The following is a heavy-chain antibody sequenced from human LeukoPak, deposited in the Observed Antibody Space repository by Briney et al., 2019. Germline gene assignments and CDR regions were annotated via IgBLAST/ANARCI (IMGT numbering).Heavy chain of an antibody. CDR1: GFTFSSYA. D-gene: IGHD6-25*01. CDR3: ASDYFLDY. J-gene: IGHJ4*02. Sequence: GGSLRLSCAASGFTFSSYAMTWVRQAPGKGLEWVSPISDSGARTNYADSAKGRFTISRDNSMKTLYLQMNSLRADDTAVYYCASDYFLDYWGQGTLVTVSS. CDR2: ISDSGART. V-gene: IGHV3-23*01.